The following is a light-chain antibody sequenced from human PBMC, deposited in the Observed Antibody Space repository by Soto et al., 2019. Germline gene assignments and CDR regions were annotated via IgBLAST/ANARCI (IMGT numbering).Light chain of an antibody. CDR3: QQYNSYPWT. J-gene: IGKJ1*01. V-gene: IGKV1-5*03. CDR1: QNIYTW. CDR2: KAS. Sequence: DIQMTQSPSTLSASVGERVTITCRASQNIYTWLAWYQQKPGKAPNLLIYKASSLKSGVPSRFSGSGSGTEFSLTISSLQPDDFATYLCQQYNSYPWTFGQGTKVEIK.